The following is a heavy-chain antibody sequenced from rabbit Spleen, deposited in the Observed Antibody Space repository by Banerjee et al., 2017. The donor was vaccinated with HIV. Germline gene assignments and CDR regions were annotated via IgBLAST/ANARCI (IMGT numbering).Heavy chain of an antibody. V-gene: IGHV1S47*01. Sequence: QEQLEESRGGLVQPGESLTLSCKASGFDFSVYGLSWVRQAPGKGLEWIGYIDPIFGNTYYANWVNGRFTISSHNAQNTLYLQLSSLTAADTATYFCVRDQAGDADYGPYYLNLWGQGTLVTVS. CDR1: GFDFSVYG. J-gene: IGHJ4*01. D-gene: IGHD2-1*01. CDR2: IDPIFGNT. CDR3: VRDQAGDADYGPYYLNL.